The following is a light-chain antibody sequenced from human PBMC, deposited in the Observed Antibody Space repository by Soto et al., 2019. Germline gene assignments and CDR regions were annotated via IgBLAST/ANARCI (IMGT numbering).Light chain of an antibody. J-gene: IGKJ1*01. Sequence: DIQMTQSTSSLSASVGDRVTITCRASQSISSYLNWYQQKPRKAPKLLIYASSSLQSGVPSRFSGSGSGTDFTLTISSLQPEDFATYYCQQSYSTPRTFGQGTKVEIK. V-gene: IGKV1-39*01. CDR1: QSISSY. CDR2: ASS. CDR3: QQSYSTPRT.